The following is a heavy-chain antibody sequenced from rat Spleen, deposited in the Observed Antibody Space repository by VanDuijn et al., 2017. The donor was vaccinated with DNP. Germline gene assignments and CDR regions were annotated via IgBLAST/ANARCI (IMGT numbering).Heavy chain of an antibody. CDR1: GLTFTNYG. CDR3: ATHGYPAYYFDN. V-gene: IGHV5-29*01. CDR2: IIYDGSRT. D-gene: IGHD1-12*03. Sequence: EVQLEESGGGLAQPGRSLKLSCVASGLTFTNYGMAWVRQAPTKGLEWVATIIYDGSRTFYRDSVKGRFTISRDNAKNTLYLQMDSLRSEDTATYYCATHGYPAYYFDNWGQGVMVTVSS. J-gene: IGHJ2*01.